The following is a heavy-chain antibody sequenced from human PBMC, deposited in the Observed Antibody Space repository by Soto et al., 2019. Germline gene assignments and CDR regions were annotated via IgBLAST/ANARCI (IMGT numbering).Heavy chain of an antibody. CDR1: GGSISSGGYY. V-gene: IGHV4-31*03. D-gene: IGHD2-15*01. J-gene: IGHJ6*02. CDR2: IYYSGST. Sequence: QVQLQESGPGLVKPSQTLSLTCTVSGGSISSGGYYWSWIRQHPGKGLEWIGYIYYSGSTYYNPSLKSRVTLSVDTSKNQFFLKLSAVTAADTAVYYCARSCSGGSCYPYYYYYYGMHVWGQGTTVTVSS. CDR3: ARSCSGGSCYPYYYYYYGMHV.